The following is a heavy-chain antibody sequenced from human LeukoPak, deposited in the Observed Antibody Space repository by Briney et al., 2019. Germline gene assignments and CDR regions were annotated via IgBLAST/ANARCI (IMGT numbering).Heavy chain of an antibody. CDR3: ARRTTAEVGTSINWFDP. J-gene: IGHJ5*02. Sequence: ASVKVSCKASGYTFTNYYLHWVRQAPGQGLEWMGWIHPNSGGTNYAQKFQGSVTMTRDTSITTAYMELSRLTSDDTAVYFCARRTTAEVGTSINWFDPWGQGTLVTVSS. D-gene: IGHD1-1*01. CDR2: IHPNSGGT. V-gene: IGHV1-2*02. CDR1: GYTFTNYY.